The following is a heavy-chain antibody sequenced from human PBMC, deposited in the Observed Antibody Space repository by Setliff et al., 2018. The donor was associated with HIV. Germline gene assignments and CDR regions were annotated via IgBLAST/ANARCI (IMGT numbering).Heavy chain of an antibody. Sequence: SETLSLTCAVSGYSISSGYYWGWIRQPPGKGLEWIGSIYHSGSTYYNPSLKSRVTISADTSKNQFSLKLSSVTAADTAVYYCARLPGTTSPHVGWFDPWGQGTLVTV. CDR3: ARLPGTTSPHVGWFDP. J-gene: IGHJ5*02. CDR1: GYSISSGYY. CDR2: IYHSGST. D-gene: IGHD1-7*01. V-gene: IGHV4-38-2*01.